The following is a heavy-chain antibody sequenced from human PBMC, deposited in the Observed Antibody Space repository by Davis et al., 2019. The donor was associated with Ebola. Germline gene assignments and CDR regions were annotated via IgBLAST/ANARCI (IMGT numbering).Heavy chain of an antibody. CDR1: GFTFTDYY. CDR3: ARRVGARSGFDY. V-gene: IGHV3-11*01. D-gene: IGHD1-26*01. CDR2: ISSSGSTI. Sequence: GASLKISCAASGFTFTDYYMSWIRQAPGKGLEWVSDISSSGSTIYYADSVKGRFTISRDNAKNSLYLQMNSLRAEDTAVYYCARRVGARSGFDYWGQGSLVTVSS. J-gene: IGHJ4*02.